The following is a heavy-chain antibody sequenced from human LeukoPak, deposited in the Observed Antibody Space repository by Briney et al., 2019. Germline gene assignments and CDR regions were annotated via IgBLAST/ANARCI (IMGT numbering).Heavy chain of an antibody. CDR2: VSDSGGRT. CDR3: AKRGVIIRVFLVGYHKEAYYFDS. Sequence: GGSLRLSCAASGFSFSTYGMHWVRQAPGKGLEWVAGVSDSGGRTSYADSVKGRFTISRDNPKNTLYLQMNSLRAEDTAVYFCAKRGVIIRVFLVGYHKEAYYFDSWGQGALVTVSS. D-gene: IGHD3-10*01. J-gene: IGHJ4*02. V-gene: IGHV3-23*01. CDR1: GFSFSTYG.